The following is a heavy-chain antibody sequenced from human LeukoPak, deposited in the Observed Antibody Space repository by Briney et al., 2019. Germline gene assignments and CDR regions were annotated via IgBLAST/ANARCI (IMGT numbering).Heavy chain of an antibody. J-gene: IGHJ4*02. CDR2: ICGDGGIK. D-gene: IGHD3-10*01. Sequence: PGGSLRLSCAASGFTFTNYGMHWVRQAPGKGLDWVAGICGDGGIKYYADSVKGRFTIFKDKSKNTLYLQMSTLRGEDTAVYFCARGFNHLKYWGQGILITFS. V-gene: IGHV3-33*01. CDR1: GFTFTNYG. CDR3: ARGFNHLKY.